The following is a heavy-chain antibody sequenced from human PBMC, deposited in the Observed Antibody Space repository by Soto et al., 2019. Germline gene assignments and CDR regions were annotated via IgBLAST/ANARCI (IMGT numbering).Heavy chain of an antibody. J-gene: IGHJ6*02. D-gene: IGHD6-6*01. V-gene: IGHV1-69*13. Sequence: ASVKVSCKASGGTFSSYAISWVRQAPGQGLEWMGGIIPIFGTANYAQKFQGRVTITADESTSTAYMELSSLRSEDTAVYYCARDRGGSSPYYYYYGMDVWGQGTTVTVSS. CDR2: IIPIFGTA. CDR1: GGTFSSYA. CDR3: ARDRGGSSPYYYYYGMDV.